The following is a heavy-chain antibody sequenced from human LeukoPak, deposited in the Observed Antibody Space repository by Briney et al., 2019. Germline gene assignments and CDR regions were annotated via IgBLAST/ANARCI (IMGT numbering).Heavy chain of an antibody. J-gene: IGHJ5*02. CDR1: GYTFTSYG. CDR2: ISAYNGNT. V-gene: IGHV1-18*01. CDR3: ARDRRDILTGYYHNWFDP. D-gene: IGHD3-9*01. Sequence: ASVKVSCKASGYTFTSYGISWVRQAPGQGLEWMGWISAYNGNTNYAQKLQGRVTMTTDTSTSTAYMELRSLRSDDTAAYYCARDRRDILTGYYHNWFDPWGQGTLVTVSS.